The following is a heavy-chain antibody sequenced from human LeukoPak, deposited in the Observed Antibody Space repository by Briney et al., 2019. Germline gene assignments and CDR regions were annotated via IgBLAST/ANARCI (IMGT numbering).Heavy chain of an antibody. V-gene: IGHV4-34*01. D-gene: IGHD3-3*01. CDR2: INHSGST. CDR1: GGSFSGYY. J-gene: IGHJ5*02. Sequence: KSSETLSLTCAVYGGSFSGYYWSWIRQPPGKGLEWIGEINHSGSTNYNPSLKSRVTISVDTSKDQFSLKLSSVTAADTAVYYCARGLGIFGVGNWFDPWGQGTLVTVSS. CDR3: ARGLGIFGVGNWFDP.